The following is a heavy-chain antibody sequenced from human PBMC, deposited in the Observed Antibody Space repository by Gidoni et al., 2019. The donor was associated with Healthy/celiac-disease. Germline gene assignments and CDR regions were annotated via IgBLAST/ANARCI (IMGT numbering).Heavy chain of an antibody. CDR1: GGSISSSNW. V-gene: IGHV4-4*02. J-gene: IGHJ6*02. D-gene: IGHD3-10*01. Sequence: QVQLQESGPGLVKPSGTLSLTCAVSGGSISSSNWWSWVRQPPGKGLEWIGEIYHSGSTNYNPSLKSRVTISVDKSKNQFSRKLSSVTAADTAVYYCARDLRLRGSVLGDYYGMDVWGQGTTVTVSS. CDR2: IYHSGST. CDR3: ARDLRLRGSVLGDYYGMDV.